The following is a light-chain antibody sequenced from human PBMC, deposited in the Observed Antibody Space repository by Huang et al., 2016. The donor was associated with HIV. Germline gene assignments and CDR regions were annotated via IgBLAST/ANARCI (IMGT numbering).Light chain of an antibody. J-gene: IGKJ1*01. CDR3: QQYNNWPPWT. CDR1: QSVNNK. CDR2: DAS. Sequence: EVVMTQSPVTLSVSPGERATLSCRASQSVNNKLAWFQQKPGQAPRLLIYDASIRGTGIPYRFSSSGSGTEFTLTISSLQSEDFAVYYCQQYNNWPPWTFGQGTKVEIK. V-gene: IGKV3-15*01.